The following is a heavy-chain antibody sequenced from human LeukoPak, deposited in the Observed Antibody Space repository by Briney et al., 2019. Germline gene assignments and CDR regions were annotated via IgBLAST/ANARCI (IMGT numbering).Heavy chain of an antibody. CDR2: ISAYNGNT. J-gene: IGHJ4*02. Sequence: ASVKVSCKASGYTFTSYGISWVRQAPGQGLEWMGWISAYNGNTNYAQKLQGRVTMTTDTSTSTAYMELRSLRSDDTAVYYCARGLMVRGVAGPFDYWGQGTLVTLST. CDR3: ARGLMVRGVAGPFDY. D-gene: IGHD3-10*01. CDR1: GYTFTSYG. V-gene: IGHV1-18*01.